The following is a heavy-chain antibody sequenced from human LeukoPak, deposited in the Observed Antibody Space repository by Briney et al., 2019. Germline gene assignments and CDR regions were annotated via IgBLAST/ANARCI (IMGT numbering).Heavy chain of an antibody. CDR2: ISGSGGDI. V-gene: IGHV3-23*01. CDR3: AKERFGSGSPKWFGP. J-gene: IGHJ5*02. CDR1: GFTFSRYA. D-gene: IGHD3-10*01. Sequence: GGSLRLSCAGSGFTFSRYAMSWIRQVPGKGLEWVSAISGSGGDIFYTDSVKGRFTISRNNSKNTLYLQMNSLRAGDTAVYYCAKERFGSGSPKWFGPWGQGTLVTVSS.